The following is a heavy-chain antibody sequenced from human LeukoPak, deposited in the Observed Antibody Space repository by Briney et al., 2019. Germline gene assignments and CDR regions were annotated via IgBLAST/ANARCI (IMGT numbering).Heavy chain of an antibody. CDR3: AGAGFDWSIYYYYYGMDV. CDR1: GFTFSSYA. Sequence: PGGSLRLSCAASGFTFSSYAMHWVRQAPGKGVEWVAVISYDGSNKYYADSVKGRFTISRDNSKNTLYLQMNSLRAEDTAVNYCAGAGFDWSIYYYYYGMDVWGQGTTVTVSS. D-gene: IGHD3-9*01. J-gene: IGHJ6*02. V-gene: IGHV3-30*04. CDR2: ISYDGSNK.